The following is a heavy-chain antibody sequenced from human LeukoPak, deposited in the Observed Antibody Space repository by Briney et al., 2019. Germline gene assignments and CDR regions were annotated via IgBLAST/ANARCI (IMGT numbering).Heavy chain of an antibody. J-gene: IGHJ4*02. CDR2: IWYDGSNT. V-gene: IGHV3-33*01. D-gene: IGHD3-16*01. CDR1: GFTFSTYG. CDR3: APDHGGY. Sequence: GGSLGLSCAASGFTFSTYGMHWVRQAPGKGLEWVAIIWYDGSNTYYADSVKGRFTISRDNSKNTLFLQMNSVRAEDTAVYYCAPDHGGYWGQGTLVTVSS.